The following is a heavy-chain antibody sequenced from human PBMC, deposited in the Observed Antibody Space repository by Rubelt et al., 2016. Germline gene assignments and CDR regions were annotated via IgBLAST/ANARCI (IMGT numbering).Heavy chain of an antibody. Sequence: EVQLVRSGAEVKKPGESLRISCKGSGYSFTSYWISWVRQMPGKGLEWMGRIDPSDSYTNYSPAFQGPGTISADKSISTAYLQWSSLKASDTAMYYCARIPGSGSSEINWFDPWGQGTLVTVSS. J-gene: IGHJ5*02. CDR3: ARIPGSGSSEINWFDP. D-gene: IGHD3-10*01. CDR2: IDPSDSYT. CDR1: GYSFTSYW. V-gene: IGHV5-10-1*03.